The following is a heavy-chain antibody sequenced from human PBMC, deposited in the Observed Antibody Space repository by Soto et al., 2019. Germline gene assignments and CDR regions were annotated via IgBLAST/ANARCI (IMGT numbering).Heavy chain of an antibody. V-gene: IGHV6-1*01. CDR1: GDSVSSNSAA. CDR2: TYYRSKWYN. Sequence: SQTLSLTCAISGDSVSSNSAAWNWTRQSPSRGLEWLGRTYYRSKWYNDYAVSVKSRITINPDTSKNQFSLQLNSVTPEDTAVYYCARDTRLLSGWYYYGMDVWGQGTTVTVSS. J-gene: IGHJ6*02. D-gene: IGHD6-19*01. CDR3: ARDTRLLSGWYYYGMDV.